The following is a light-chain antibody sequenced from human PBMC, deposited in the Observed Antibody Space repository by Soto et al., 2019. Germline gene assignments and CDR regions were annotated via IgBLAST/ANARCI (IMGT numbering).Light chain of an antibody. J-gene: IGKJ1*01. CDR3: QQYYNWPRT. V-gene: IGKV3-15*01. CDR1: QTVSSD. Sequence: EILMTQSPATLSVSPGERATLSGRASQTVSSDLAWYKQKPGQAPRLLIYGASTRATGIPARFSGSGSGTEVNLTISRLQSEDFALYYCQQYYNWPRTFGQGTKVEIK. CDR2: GAS.